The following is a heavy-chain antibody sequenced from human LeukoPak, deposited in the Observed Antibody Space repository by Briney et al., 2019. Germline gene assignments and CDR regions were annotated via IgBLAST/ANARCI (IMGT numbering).Heavy chain of an antibody. D-gene: IGHD3-3*01. V-gene: IGHV1-2*02. J-gene: IGHJ4*02. Sequence: ASVKVSCKASGYTFTGYYMHWVRQAPGQGLEWMGWINPNSGGTNYAQKFQGRVTMTRDTSISTAYMELSRLRSDDTAVYYCARGKRLAFTIFGVVIMWDYWGQGTLVTVSS. CDR1: GYTFTGYY. CDR3: ARGKRLAFTIFGVVIMWDY. CDR2: INPNSGGT.